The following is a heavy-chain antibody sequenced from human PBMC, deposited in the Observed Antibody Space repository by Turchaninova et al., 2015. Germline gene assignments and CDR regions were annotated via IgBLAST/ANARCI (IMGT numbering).Heavy chain of an antibody. D-gene: IGHD4-17*01. Sequence: EVQLVESGGGVVQPGGSLRLSRAASGFTFTSHWMHWVRQVSGKGLVWGSRINSDGITTTYVDSGKGRFTISRDNAKNTLCLQMNSLRAEDTAVYYCARGLYGDYLDYWGQGTLVTVSS. CDR1: GFTFTSHW. V-gene: IGHV3-74*01. J-gene: IGHJ4*02. CDR3: ARGLYGDYLDY. CDR2: INSDGITT.